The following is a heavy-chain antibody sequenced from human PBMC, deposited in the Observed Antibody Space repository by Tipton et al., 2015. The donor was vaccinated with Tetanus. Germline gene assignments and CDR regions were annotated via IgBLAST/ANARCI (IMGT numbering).Heavy chain of an antibody. J-gene: IGHJ4*02. V-gene: IGHV4-61*08. CDR1: GASISGSDHY. CDR3: AREVPAAGHFDS. Sequence: SGASISGSDHYWSWLRQPPGKALEWVGYVYHSGLTNYSPSLKDRLTISRGTSRNQFSLTLTSVTAADTAIYYCAREVPAAGHFDSWGQGTLVTVSS. CDR2: VYHSGLT. D-gene: IGHD2-2*01.